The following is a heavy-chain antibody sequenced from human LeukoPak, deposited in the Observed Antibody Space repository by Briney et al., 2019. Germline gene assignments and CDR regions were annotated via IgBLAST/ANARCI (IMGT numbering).Heavy chain of an antibody. Sequence: ASVTVSCTASGYTFTDYYMHWVRQAPGQGLEWMGWINPNNGVTDYAQKFQGRVTMTRDTSISTAYMELSRLGPDDTAVYYCARVEMATTYLDYWGQGALVTVSS. J-gene: IGHJ4*02. D-gene: IGHD5-24*01. V-gene: IGHV1-2*02. CDR3: ARVEMATTYLDY. CDR1: GYTFTDYY. CDR2: INPNNGVT.